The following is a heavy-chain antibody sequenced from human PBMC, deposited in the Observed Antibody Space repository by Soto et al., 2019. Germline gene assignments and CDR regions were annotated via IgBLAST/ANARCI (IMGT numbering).Heavy chain of an antibody. V-gene: IGHV3-23*01. CDR2: ISGSGGST. CDR1: GFTFSSYA. D-gene: IGHD1-7*01. Sequence: GGSLRLSCAASGFTFSSYAMSWVRQAPGKGLEWVSAISGSGGSTYYADSVKGRFTISRDNSKSTLYLQMNSLRAEDTAVYYCAKEGARTGTMDYYYYYYGMDVWGQGTTVTVSS. J-gene: IGHJ6*02. CDR3: AKEGARTGTMDYYYYYYGMDV.